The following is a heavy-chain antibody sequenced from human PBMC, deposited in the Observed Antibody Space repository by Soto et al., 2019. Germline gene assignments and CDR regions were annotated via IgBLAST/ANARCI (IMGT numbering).Heavy chain of an antibody. J-gene: IGHJ4*02. D-gene: IGHD3-22*01. Sequence: GASVKVSCKASGGTFSSYAISWVRQAPGQGLEWMGGIIPIFGTANYAQKFQGRVTITADESTSTAYMELSSLRSEDTAVYYCARGWEYYDSSGYSQTEFDYWGQGTLVTVSS. CDR2: IIPIFGTA. CDR1: GGTFSSYA. CDR3: ARGWEYYDSSGYSQTEFDY. V-gene: IGHV1-69*13.